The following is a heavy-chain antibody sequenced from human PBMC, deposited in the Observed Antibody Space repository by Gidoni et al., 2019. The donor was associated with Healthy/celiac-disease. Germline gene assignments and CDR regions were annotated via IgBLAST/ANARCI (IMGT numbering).Heavy chain of an antibody. D-gene: IGHD3-16*02. CDR1: GGSISSGGYY. CDR2: IYYSGST. CDR3: ARGSYDYVWGSYRYSSYYFDY. J-gene: IGHJ4*02. Sequence: QVQLQESGPGLVKPSQTLSLTCTVSGGSISSGGYYWSWIRQHPGKGLEWIGYIYYSGSTYYNPSLKSRVTISVDTSKNQFSLKLSSVTAADTAVYYCARGSYDYVWGSYRYSSYYFDYWGQGTLVTVSS. V-gene: IGHV4-31*03.